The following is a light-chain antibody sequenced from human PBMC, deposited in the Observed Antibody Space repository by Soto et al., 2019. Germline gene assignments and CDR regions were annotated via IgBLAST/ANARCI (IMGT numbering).Light chain of an antibody. J-gene: IGLJ1*01. CDR2: SNN. CDR3: AAWDDSLSGTYV. CDR1: SSKIGSNT. V-gene: IGLV1-44*01. Sequence: QSVLTQPPSASGTPGQRVTISCSGSSSKIGSNTVNWYQQVPGTAPKLLIYSNNRRPSGVPDRFSGSKSGPSASLAISGLQSEDEADYYCAAWDDSLSGTYVFGTGTKVTVL.